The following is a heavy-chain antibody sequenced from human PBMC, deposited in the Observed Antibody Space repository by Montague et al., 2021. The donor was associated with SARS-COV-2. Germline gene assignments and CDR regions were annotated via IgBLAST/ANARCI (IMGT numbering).Heavy chain of an antibody. CDR2: INPNSGGT. Sequence: SVKVSYKASGYTFTGYYMHWVRQAPGQGLEWMGWINPNSGGTNYAQKFQGRVTMTRDTSISTAYMELSRLRSDDTAVYYCARVGAAAGLYYYYGMDVWGQGTTVTVSS. J-gene: IGHJ6*02. CDR3: ARVGAAAGLYYYYGMDV. CDR1: GYTFTGYY. D-gene: IGHD6-13*01. V-gene: IGHV1-2*02.